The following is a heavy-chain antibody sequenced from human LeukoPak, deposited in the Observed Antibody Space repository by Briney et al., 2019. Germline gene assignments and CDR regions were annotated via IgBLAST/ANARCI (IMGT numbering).Heavy chain of an antibody. Sequence: GGSLRLSCAASGLTFSSYAMSWVRQAPGKGLEWVSTISGSGGSTYYADSVKGRFTISRDSSKNTLYLQMNSLRAEDTAVYYCAKDSAAAGFDYWGQGTLVTVSS. CDR2: ISGSGGST. J-gene: IGHJ4*02. V-gene: IGHV3-23*01. D-gene: IGHD6-13*01. CDR3: AKDSAAAGFDY. CDR1: GLTFSSYA.